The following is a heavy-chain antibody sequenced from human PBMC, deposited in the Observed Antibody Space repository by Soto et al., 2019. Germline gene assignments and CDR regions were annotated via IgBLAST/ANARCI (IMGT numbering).Heavy chain of an antibody. CDR2: INPSGGST. CDR3: ARDFPVGPGFDY. V-gene: IGHV1-46*01. D-gene: IGHD1-26*01. Sequence: SVKVTCKASGYTFTSNYMQWVRQAPGQGLEWMGIINPSGGSTSYAQKFQGRVTMTRDTSTSTVYMELSSLRSEDTAVYYCARDFPVGPGFDYWGQGTLVTVSS. J-gene: IGHJ4*02. CDR1: GYTFTSNY.